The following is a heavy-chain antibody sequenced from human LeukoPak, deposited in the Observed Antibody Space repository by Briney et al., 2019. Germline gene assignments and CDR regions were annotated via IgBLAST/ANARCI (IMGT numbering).Heavy chain of an antibody. V-gene: IGHV1-2*06. Sequence: ASVKISCKVSGYTFTDYYMHWVQQAPGQGLEWMGRINPNSGGTNYAQKFQGRVTMTRDTSISTAYMELSRLRSDDTAVYYCARVREYCSGGSCRRYWFDPWGQGTLVTVSS. CDR2: INPNSGGT. CDR1: GYTFTDYY. D-gene: IGHD2-15*01. CDR3: ARVREYCSGGSCRRYWFDP. J-gene: IGHJ5*02.